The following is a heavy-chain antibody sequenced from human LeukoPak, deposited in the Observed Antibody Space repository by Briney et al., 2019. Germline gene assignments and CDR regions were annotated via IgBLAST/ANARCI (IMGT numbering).Heavy chain of an antibody. CDR2: IYYNGIT. V-gene: IGHV4-30-2*03. CDR3: ARDHGDFVQHD. J-gene: IGHJ4*02. Sequence: SQALSLTCTVSGGSISSGGYYWSWIRQPPGKELQWIGSIYYNGITRYNPSLESRVTISADTSTNEFSLKLRSVTAADTAMYYCARDHGDFVQHDWGQGTLVTVSS. CDR1: GGSISSGGYY. D-gene: IGHD4-17*01.